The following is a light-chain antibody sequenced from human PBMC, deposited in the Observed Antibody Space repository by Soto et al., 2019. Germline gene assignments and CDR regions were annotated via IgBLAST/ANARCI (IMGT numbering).Light chain of an antibody. CDR2: DAS. J-gene: IGKJ1*01. V-gene: IGKV1-5*01. Sequence: DIQMTQSPSTLSPSVGDRVTITCRASQSISDSLAWYQQKPGKAPYLLISDASSLERGAPSRFSGSGSGAEFTLTISSLQPDDFATYYCQHYNSYSEACGQGTKVDIK. CDR3: QHYNSYSEA. CDR1: QSISDS.